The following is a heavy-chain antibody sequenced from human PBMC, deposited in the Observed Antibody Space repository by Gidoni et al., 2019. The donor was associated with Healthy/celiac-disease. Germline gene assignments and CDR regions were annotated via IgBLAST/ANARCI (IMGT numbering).Heavy chain of an antibody. J-gene: IGHJ6*02. Sequence: EVQLVESGGGLVQPGGSLRLSCAASGFTVSSNYMSWVRQAPGKGLEWVSVIYSGGSTYYADSVKGRFTISRDNSKNTLYLQMNSLRAEDTAVYYCARAGYCSGGSCYGGSGMDVWGQGTTVTVSS. D-gene: IGHD2-15*01. V-gene: IGHV3-66*02. CDR2: IYSGGST. CDR1: GFTVSSNY. CDR3: ARAGYCSGGSCYGGSGMDV.